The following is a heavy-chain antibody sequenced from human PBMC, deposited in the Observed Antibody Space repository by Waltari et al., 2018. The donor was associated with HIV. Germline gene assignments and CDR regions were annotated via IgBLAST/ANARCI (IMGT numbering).Heavy chain of an antibody. CDR1: GFSLSTSGVG. CDR2: IYWDDDK. Sequence: QITLKESGPTLVKPTQTLTLTCTFSGFSLSTSGVGVGWIRQPPGKALEWLALIYWDDDKRYSPSLKSRLTITKDTSKNQVVLTMTNMDPVDTATYYCAHYYYDSSGYYPNWFDPWGQGTLVTVSS. D-gene: IGHD3-22*01. V-gene: IGHV2-5*02. CDR3: AHYYYDSSGYYPNWFDP. J-gene: IGHJ5*02.